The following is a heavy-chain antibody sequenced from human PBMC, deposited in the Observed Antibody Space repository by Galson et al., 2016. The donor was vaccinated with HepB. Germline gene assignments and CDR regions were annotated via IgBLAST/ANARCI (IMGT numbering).Heavy chain of an antibody. V-gene: IGHV2-5*02. Sequence: PALVKPTQTLTLTCTFSGSSLSTAGVAVGWIRQPPGKALEWLALLYWDDDKRYSPSLQTRLTLAKDTSKNQVVLTMTNMDPVDTATYYCAHTTVTKGFDYWGQGTLVTVSS. CDR3: AHTTVTKGFDY. CDR2: LYWDDDK. CDR1: GSSLSTAGVA. J-gene: IGHJ4*02. D-gene: IGHD4-17*01.